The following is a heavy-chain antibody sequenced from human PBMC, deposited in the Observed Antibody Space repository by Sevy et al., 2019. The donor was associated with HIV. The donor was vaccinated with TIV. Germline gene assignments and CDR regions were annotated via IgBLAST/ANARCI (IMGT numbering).Heavy chain of an antibody. D-gene: IGHD3-10*01. V-gene: IGHV4-38-2*02. CDR3: AREAVTMVRGVIIGLNWFDP. CDR1: GYSISSGYY. CDR2: IYHSGST. Sequence: SETLSLTCAVSGYSISSGYYRGWIRQPPGKGLEWIGSIYHSGSTYYNPSLKSRVTISVDTSKNQFSLKLSSVTAADTAVYYCAREAVTMVRGVIIGLNWFDPWGQGTLVTVSS. J-gene: IGHJ5*02.